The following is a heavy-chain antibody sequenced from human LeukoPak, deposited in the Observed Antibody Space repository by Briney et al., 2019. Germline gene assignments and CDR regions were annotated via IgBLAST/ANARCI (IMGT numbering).Heavy chain of an antibody. J-gene: IGHJ4*02. CDR1: GGTFSSYA. D-gene: IGHD6-19*01. V-gene: IGHV1-69*05. CDR2: IIPIFGTA. Sequence: SVKVSCKASGGTFSSYAISWVRQAPGQGLEWMGRIIPIFGTANYAQKFQGRVTITTDEFTSTAYMELSSLRSEDTAVYYCARDRIAVAGKPFDYWGQGTLVTVSS. CDR3: ARDRIAVAGKPFDY.